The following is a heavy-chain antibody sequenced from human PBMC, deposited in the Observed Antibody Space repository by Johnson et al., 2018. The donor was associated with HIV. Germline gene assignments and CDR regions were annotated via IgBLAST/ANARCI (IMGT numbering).Heavy chain of an antibody. CDR1: GFTFSDYG. CDR3: ARVAPAHDAFDM. D-gene: IGHD2-15*01. V-gene: IGHV3-NL1*01. Sequence: QVQLVESGGGVVQPGRSLRLSCAASGFTFSDYGIHWVRQAPGKGLVWVSRINSDGSSTSYADSVKGRFTISRDNSKNTLYLQMNSLRAEDTAGYYSARVAPAHDAFDMWGRGTMVTGSS. CDR2: INSDGSST. J-gene: IGHJ3*02.